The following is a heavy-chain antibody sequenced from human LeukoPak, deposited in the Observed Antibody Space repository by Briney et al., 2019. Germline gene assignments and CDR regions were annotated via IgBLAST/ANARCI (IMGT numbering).Heavy chain of an antibody. D-gene: IGHD3-9*01. CDR3: ARDSGWLLFDY. CDR1: GGSISSYY. CDR2: IYYSGST. J-gene: IGHJ4*02. V-gene: IGHV4-59*01. Sequence: SETLSLTCTVSGGSISSYYWSWIRQPPGKGLEWIGYIYYSGSTNYNPSLKSRVTISVDTSKNQFPLKLSSVTAADTAVYYCARDSGWLLFDYWGQGTLVTVSS.